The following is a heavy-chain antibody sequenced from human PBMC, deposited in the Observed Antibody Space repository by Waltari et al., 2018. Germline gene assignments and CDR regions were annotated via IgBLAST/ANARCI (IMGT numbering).Heavy chain of an antibody. Sequence: EVQLLESGGGLVQPGGSLRLSCAASGFTFSSYAMSWVRQAPGKGLEWVSVIYSGGSSTYYAESVKGRFTISRDNSKNTLYLQMNSLRAEDTAVYYCAAALGYYDFWSGYLDYWGQGTLVTVSS. CDR1: GFTFSSYA. V-gene: IGHV3-23*03. J-gene: IGHJ4*02. CDR3: AAALGYYDFWSGYLDY. D-gene: IGHD3-3*01. CDR2: IYSGGSST.